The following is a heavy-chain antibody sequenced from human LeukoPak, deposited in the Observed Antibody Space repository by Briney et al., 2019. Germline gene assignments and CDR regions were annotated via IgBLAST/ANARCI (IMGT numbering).Heavy chain of an antibody. D-gene: IGHD4-17*01. V-gene: IGHV4-34*01. CDR1: GGSFSGYY. Sequence: PSETLSLTCAVYGGSFSGYYWSWIRQPPGKGLEWIGEINHSGSTNYNPPLKSRVTISVDTSKNQFSLKLSSVTAADTAVYYCATRTGDYVAAFDIWGQGTMVTVSS. CDR3: ATRTGDYVAAFDI. J-gene: IGHJ3*02. CDR2: INHSGST.